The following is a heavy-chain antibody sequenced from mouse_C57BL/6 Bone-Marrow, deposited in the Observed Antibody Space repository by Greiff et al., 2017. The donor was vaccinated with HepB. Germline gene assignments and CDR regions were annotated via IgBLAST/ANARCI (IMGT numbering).Heavy chain of an antibody. V-gene: IGHV1-31*01. CDR2: IYPYNGVS. D-gene: IGHD1-1*01. J-gene: IGHJ2*01. CDR3: ARFYYYGSRDY. CDR1: GYSFTGYY. Sequence: HLHHSGPDLVKPGASVKISCKASGYSFTGYYMHWVKQSHGNILDWIGYIYPYNGVSSYNQKFKGKATLTVDKSSSTAYMELRSLTSEDSAVYYCARFYYYGSRDYWGQGTTLTVSS.